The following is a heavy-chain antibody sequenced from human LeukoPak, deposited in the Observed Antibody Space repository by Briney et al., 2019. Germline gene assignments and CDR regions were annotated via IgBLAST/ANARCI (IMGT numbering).Heavy chain of an antibody. D-gene: IGHD3-22*01. Sequence: KSSETLSLTCTVSGGSISSGSYYWSWIRQPAGKGLEWIGRLYTSGSTSYNPSLKSRVTISVDTSKNQFSLKLSSVTAADTAVYYCAIGHYDSSGYPDWFDPLGPGNPGHRLL. CDR1: GGSISSGSYY. CDR3: AIGHYDSSGYPDWFDP. V-gene: IGHV4-61*02. CDR2: LYTSGST. J-gene: IGHJ5*02.